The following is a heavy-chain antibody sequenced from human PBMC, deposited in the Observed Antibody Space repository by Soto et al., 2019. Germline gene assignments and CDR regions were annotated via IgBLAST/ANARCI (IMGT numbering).Heavy chain of an antibody. CDR1: GGSISSGGYY. D-gene: IGHD6-6*01. CDR2: IYYSGST. V-gene: IGHV4-30-4*08. Sequence: SETLSLTCTVSGGSISSGGYYWSWIRQPPGKGLEWIGYIYYSGSTYYNPSLKSRVTISVDTSKNQFSLKLSSVTAADTAVYYCARERPDGARLDPWGQGTLVTAPQ. CDR3: ARERPDGARLDP. J-gene: IGHJ5*02.